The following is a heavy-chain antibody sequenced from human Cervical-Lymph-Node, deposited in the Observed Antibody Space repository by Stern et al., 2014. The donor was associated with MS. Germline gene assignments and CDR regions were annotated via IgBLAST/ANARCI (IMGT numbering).Heavy chain of an antibody. Sequence: EVHLVEPGAEVKKPGESLKISCKGSGYSFATYWIGWVRQMPGKGLEGMGIIYPGDSDTRYSPSFQGQVTISADKSISTAYLHWSSLKASDTAMYYCARPGDDTAKYGLDVWGQGTTVTVSS. CDR2: IYPGDSDT. CDR3: ARPGDDTAKYGLDV. J-gene: IGHJ6*02. D-gene: IGHD5-18*01. CDR1: GYSFATYW. V-gene: IGHV5-51*03.